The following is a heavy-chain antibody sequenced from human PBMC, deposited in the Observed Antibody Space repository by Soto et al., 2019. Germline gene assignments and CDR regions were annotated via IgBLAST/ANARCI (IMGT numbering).Heavy chain of an antibody. Sequence: ASVKVSCKASGYTFTSYAMHWVRQAPGQRLEWMGWINAGNGNTKYSQKFQDRVTMTTDTATNTAYMELRSLRSDDTAVYYCARASFLDNWNHLAGHWGQGTLVTVSS. CDR1: GYTFTSYA. D-gene: IGHD1-20*01. CDR3: ARASFLDNWNHLAGH. V-gene: IGHV1-3*01. CDR2: INAGNGNT. J-gene: IGHJ4*02.